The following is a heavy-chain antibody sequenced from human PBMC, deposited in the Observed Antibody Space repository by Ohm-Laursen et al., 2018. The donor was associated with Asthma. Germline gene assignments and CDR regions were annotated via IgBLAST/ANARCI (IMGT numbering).Heavy chain of an antibody. CDR2: ISYDGSSE. CDR3: AKGIVPVYYYGLDV. V-gene: IGHV3-30*18. J-gene: IGHJ6*02. CDR1: GFTFSSYA. D-gene: IGHD1-26*01. Sequence: LSLTCAASGFTFSSYAMHWVRQAPGKGLECVALISYDGSSESYADSVKGRFTISRDNIKNTVHLDMNSLRAEDTAVYHCAKGIVPVYYYGLDVWGQGTTVTVSS.